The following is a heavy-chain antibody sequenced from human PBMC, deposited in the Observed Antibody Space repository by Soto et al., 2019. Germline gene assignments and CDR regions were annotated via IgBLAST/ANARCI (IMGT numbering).Heavy chain of an antibody. Sequence: VASVKVSCKASGYTFTSYGISWVRQAPGQGLEWMGWISAYNGNTNYAQKLQGRVTMTTDTSTSTAYMELRSLRSDDTAVYYCARDWAVADPCYFDYWGQGTLVTVSS. CDR1: GYTFTSYG. CDR3: ARDWAVADPCYFDY. CDR2: ISAYNGNT. V-gene: IGHV1-18*01. D-gene: IGHD6-19*01. J-gene: IGHJ4*02.